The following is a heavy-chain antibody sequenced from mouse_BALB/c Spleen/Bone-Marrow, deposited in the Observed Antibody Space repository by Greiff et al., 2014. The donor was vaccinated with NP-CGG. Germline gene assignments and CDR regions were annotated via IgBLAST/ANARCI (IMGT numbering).Heavy chain of an antibody. CDR1: GYSFTSYY. D-gene: IGHD1-1*01. Sequence: QVQLKESGPELVKPGASVKISCKASGYSFTSYYIHWVKQRPGQGLEWIGWILPGSGNTKYNEKFKGKATLTADTSSSTAYMQLSSLTSEDSAVYFCVSTFDYWGQGTTLTVSS. CDR2: ILPGSGNT. J-gene: IGHJ2*01. CDR3: VSTFDY. V-gene: IGHV1-66*01.